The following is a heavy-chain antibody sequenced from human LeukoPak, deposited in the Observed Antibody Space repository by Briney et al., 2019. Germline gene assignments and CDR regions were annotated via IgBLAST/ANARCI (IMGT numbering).Heavy chain of an antibody. D-gene: IGHD3-22*01. CDR3: ASQARPRISSEVAYDYYGMDV. Sequence: ASVKVSCKASGYTFTGYYIHWVRQAPGQGLEWMGRINPNSGGADYAQKFQGWVTMTRDTSISTAYMELSRLRSDDTAVYYCASQARPRISSEVAYDYYGMDVWGQGTTVTVSS. J-gene: IGHJ6*02. CDR1: GYTFTGYY. V-gene: IGHV1-2*04. CDR2: INPNSGGA.